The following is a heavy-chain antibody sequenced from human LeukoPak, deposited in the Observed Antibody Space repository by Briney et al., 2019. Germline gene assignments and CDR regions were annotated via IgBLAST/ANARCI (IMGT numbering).Heavy chain of an antibody. V-gene: IGHV3-23*01. CDR1: GFTFSSYA. J-gene: IGHJ6*02. CDR2: ISGSGGST. D-gene: IGHD6-13*01. CDR3: AKDQAAEDYYYYYGMDV. Sequence: GGSLRLSCAASGFTFSSYAMSWVRQAPGKGLEWVSAISGSGGSTYYADSVKGRFTISRDNSKNTLYLQMNSLRAEDTAVYYCAKDQAAEDYYYYYGMDVWGQGTTVTVSS.